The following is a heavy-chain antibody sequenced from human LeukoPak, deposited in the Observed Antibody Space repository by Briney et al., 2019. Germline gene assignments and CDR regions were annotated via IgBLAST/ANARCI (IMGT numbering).Heavy chain of an antibody. CDR3: ARDGRYNWNDYDAFDI. Sequence: GSVKVSCKASGYTFTSYGISWVRQAPGQGLEWMGWISAYNGNTNYAQKLQGRVTMATDTSTSTAYMELRSLRSDDTAVYYCARDGRYNWNDYDAFDIWGQGTMVTVSS. D-gene: IGHD1-20*01. V-gene: IGHV1-18*01. CDR1: GYTFTSYG. J-gene: IGHJ3*02. CDR2: ISAYNGNT.